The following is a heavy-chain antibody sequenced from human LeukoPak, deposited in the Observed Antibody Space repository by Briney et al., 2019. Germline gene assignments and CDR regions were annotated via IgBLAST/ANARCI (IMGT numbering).Heavy chain of an antibody. CDR1: GGTFNNSA. V-gene: IGHV1-69*05. Sequence: SVKLSCKTSGGTFNNSAISWVRQAPGQGLEWLGGIMPLFGTAGYAQKFQGRVTITKDESTRTVYLELTSLTSDDTAVYYCARDVHGDYGSGWFDPWGRGTLVTVSS. D-gene: IGHD4-17*01. CDR3: ARDVHGDYGSGWFDP. CDR2: IMPLFGTA. J-gene: IGHJ5*02.